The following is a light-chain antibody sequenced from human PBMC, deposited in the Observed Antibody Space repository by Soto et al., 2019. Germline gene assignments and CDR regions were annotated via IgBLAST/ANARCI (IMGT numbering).Light chain of an antibody. CDR3: RAYTTINTVL. V-gene: IGLV2-14*01. J-gene: IGLJ2*01. CDR1: SSDVGGYNY. Sequence: QSALTQPASVSGSPGQSITISCTGTSSDVGGYNYVSWYQQEPGKAPKLMIYDVSSRPAGVSNRFSGSKSGNTASLTISGLLTEDEADYYCRAYTTINTVLFGGGTKLTVL. CDR2: DVS.